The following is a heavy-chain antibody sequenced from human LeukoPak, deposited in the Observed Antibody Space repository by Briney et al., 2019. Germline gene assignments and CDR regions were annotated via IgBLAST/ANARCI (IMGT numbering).Heavy chain of an antibody. D-gene: IGHD3-22*01. Sequence: ASVKVSCKVSGYTLTELSMHWVRQAPGQGLEWMGWISAYNGNTNNAQKFQGRVTVTTDTSTSTAYMELRSLRSDDTAVYYCARDDRSGYYDDWGQGTLVTVSS. V-gene: IGHV1-18*01. J-gene: IGHJ4*02. CDR3: ARDDRSGYYDD. CDR1: GYTLTELS. CDR2: ISAYNGNT.